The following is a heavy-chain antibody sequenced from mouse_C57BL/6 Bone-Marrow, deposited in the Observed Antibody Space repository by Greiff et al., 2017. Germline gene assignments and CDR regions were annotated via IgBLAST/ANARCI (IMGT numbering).Heavy chain of an antibody. V-gene: IGHV1-50*01. Sequence: QVQLQQPGAELVKPGASVKLSCKASGYTFTSYWMQWVKQRPGQGLEWIGEIDPSDSYTNYNQKFKGKATLTVDTSSSTAYMQLSSLTSEDSAVYYGAREVYYCSSFPCAYWGQGTLVTVSA. CDR1: GYTFTSYW. D-gene: IGHD1-1*01. CDR2: IDPSDSYT. J-gene: IGHJ3*01. CDR3: AREVYYCSSFPCAY.